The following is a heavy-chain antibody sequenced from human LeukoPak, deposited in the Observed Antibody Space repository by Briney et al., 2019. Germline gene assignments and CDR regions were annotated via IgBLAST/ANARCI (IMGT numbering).Heavy chain of an antibody. CDR2: IYHSGST. J-gene: IGHJ6*03. CDR1: GGSISSSNW. Sequence: PSGTLSLTCAVSGGSISSSNWWSWVRQPPGKGLEWIGEIYHSGSTNYNPSLKSRVTISVDRSKNQFSLKLSSVTAADTAVYYCARTTFTIFGVVHHPYYMDVWGKGTTVTVSS. CDR3: ARTTFTIFGVVHHPYYMDV. V-gene: IGHV4-4*02. D-gene: IGHD3-3*01.